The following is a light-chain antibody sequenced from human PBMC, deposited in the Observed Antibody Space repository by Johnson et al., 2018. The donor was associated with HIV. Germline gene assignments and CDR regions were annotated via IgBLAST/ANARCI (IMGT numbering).Light chain of an antibody. CDR3: GTWDTSLSAFV. CDR1: SSNIGNNY. CDR2: DNN. Sequence: QSVLTQPPSVSAAPGQKVTISCSGSSSNIGNNYVSWYQQLPGTAPKLLIYDNNKRPSGIPDRFSGFKSGTSATLGITGLQTGDEADYYCGTWDTSLSAFVFVTGAKVTVL. J-gene: IGLJ1*01. V-gene: IGLV1-51*01.